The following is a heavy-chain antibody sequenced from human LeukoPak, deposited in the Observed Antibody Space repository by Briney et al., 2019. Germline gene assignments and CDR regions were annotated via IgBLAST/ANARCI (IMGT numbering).Heavy chain of an antibody. D-gene: IGHD6-19*01. V-gene: IGHV4-39*07. CDR1: GGSISSSSYY. J-gene: IGHJ3*02. CDR2: INHSGST. Sequence: SETLSLTCTVSGGSISSSSYYWGWIRQPPGKGLEWIGEINHSGSTNYNPSLKSRVTISVDTSKNQFSLKLSSVTAADTAVYYCARGRWAVAIVYDAFDIWGQGTMVTVSS. CDR3: ARGRWAVAIVYDAFDI.